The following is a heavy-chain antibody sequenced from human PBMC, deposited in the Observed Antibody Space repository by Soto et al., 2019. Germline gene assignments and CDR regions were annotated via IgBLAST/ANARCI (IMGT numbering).Heavy chain of an antibody. Sequence: PGGSLRLSCATSGFTFSAYTFSWVRQAPGAGLEWVSAIIQSGETFYADSVKGRFSISRDDSNNMLYLQMHSLRADDTAVYYCAKDRQTDGLWPFDHWGQGALVTVSS. CDR1: GFTFSAYT. V-gene: IGHV3-23*01. D-gene: IGHD2-8*01. CDR2: IIQSGET. J-gene: IGHJ4*02. CDR3: AKDRQTDGLWPFDH.